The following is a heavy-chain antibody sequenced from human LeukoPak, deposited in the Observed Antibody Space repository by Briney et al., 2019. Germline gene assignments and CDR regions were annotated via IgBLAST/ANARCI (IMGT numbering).Heavy chain of an antibody. J-gene: IGHJ6*03. Sequence: GASVKVSCKASGYTFTSYDINWVRQATRQGLEWMGWMNPNSGNTGYAQKFQGRVTITRNTSISTAYMELSSLRSEDTAVYYCARGNPYYDFWSGHYYYYYYMDVWGKGTTVTVSS. CDR2: MNPNSGNT. D-gene: IGHD3-3*01. CDR3: ARGNPYYDFWSGHYYYYYYMDV. CDR1: GYTFTSYD. V-gene: IGHV1-8*03.